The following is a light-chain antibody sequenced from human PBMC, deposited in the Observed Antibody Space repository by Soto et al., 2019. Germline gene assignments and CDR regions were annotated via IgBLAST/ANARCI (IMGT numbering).Light chain of an antibody. CDR3: MQGTHWPIT. CDR2: KVS. V-gene: IGKV2-30*02. Sequence: DVVMTQSPLSLPVTLGQPASLSCRSNQSLVHSDGIAYFSWFKQRXGQSPRXLSYKVSNRDSGVPARFRGSGSGTDFALKISRVEAEDVGVYYCMQGTHWPITFGQGTRLEIK. CDR1: QSLVHSDGIAY. J-gene: IGKJ5*01.